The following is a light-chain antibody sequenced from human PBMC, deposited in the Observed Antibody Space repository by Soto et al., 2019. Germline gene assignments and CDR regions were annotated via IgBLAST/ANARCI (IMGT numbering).Light chain of an antibody. CDR1: SSDIGDYNY. V-gene: IGLV2-8*01. Sequence: QSALTQPPSSSGSPGQSVTISCTGTSSDIGDYNYVSWYQQHPGKAPKLMIYEVSKRPSGVPDRFSGSKSGNTASLTVSGLQAEDEADYYCSSYAGSNTWVFGGGTKLTV. J-gene: IGLJ3*02. CDR2: EVS. CDR3: SSYAGSNTWV.